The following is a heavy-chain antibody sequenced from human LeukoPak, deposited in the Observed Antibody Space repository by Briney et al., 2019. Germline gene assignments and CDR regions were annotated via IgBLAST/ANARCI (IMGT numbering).Heavy chain of an antibody. Sequence: PSETLTLTCTVSGGSISSYYWSWIRQPPGKGLEWIGYIYYSGSTNYNPSLKSRVTISVDTSKNQFSLKLSSVTAADTAVYYCARGYSSSLNWFDPWGQGTLVTVSS. CDR1: GGSISSYY. D-gene: IGHD6-13*01. J-gene: IGHJ5*02. CDR3: ARGYSSSLNWFDP. CDR2: IYYSGST. V-gene: IGHV4-59*01.